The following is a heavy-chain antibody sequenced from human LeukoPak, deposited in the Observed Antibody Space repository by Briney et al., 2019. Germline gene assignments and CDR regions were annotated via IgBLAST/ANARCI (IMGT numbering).Heavy chain of an antibody. D-gene: IGHD6-13*01. CDR1: GFTFSSYG. CDR2: IWYDGSNK. Sequence: PRGSLRLSCVASGFTFSSYGMHWVRQAPGKGLEWVAVIWYDGSNKYYADSVKGRFTISRDNSKNTLYLQMNSLRGEDTAVYYCARGSSSWYSDWLDPWGQGTLVTVSS. V-gene: IGHV3-33*01. J-gene: IGHJ5*02. CDR3: ARGSSSWYSDWLDP.